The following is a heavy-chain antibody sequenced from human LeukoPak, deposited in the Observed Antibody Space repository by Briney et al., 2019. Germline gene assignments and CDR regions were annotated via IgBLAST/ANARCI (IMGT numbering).Heavy chain of an antibody. V-gene: IGHV4-61*08. Sequence: PSETLSPTGTVPGASVSSTGSYWSWIRQPPGRGLEWIAYIQHSGSTNYNPSLKSRVTISVDTSKNQFSLKLTSMTAADTAVYYCGRETIAATGTSVFFDYWGQGTLVTVSS. J-gene: IGHJ4*02. CDR1: GASVSSTGSY. CDR3: GRETIAATGTSVFFDY. D-gene: IGHD6-13*01. CDR2: IQHSGST.